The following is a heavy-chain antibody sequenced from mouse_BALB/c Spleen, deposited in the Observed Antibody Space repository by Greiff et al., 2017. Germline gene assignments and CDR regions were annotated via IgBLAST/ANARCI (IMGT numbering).Heavy chain of an antibody. Sequence: VKLQESGAELARPGASVKMSCKASGYTFTSYTMHWVNQRPGQGLEWIGYINPSSGYTNYNQKFKDKATLTADKSSSTAYMQLSSLTSEDSAVYYCARSHQSYDSFDYWGQGTTLTVSS. CDR3: ARSHQSYDSFDY. CDR2: INPSSGYT. D-gene: IGHD2-4*01. CDR1: GYTFTSYT. V-gene: IGHV1-4*01. J-gene: IGHJ2*01.